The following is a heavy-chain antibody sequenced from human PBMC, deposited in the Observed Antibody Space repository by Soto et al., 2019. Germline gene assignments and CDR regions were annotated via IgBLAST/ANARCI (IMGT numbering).Heavy chain of an antibody. Sequence: GGSLRLSCAASGFTFDDYTMHWVRQAPGKGLEWVSLISWDGGSTYYADSVKGRFTISRDNSKNSLYLQMNSLRTEDTALYYCAKDISVSLLHLGILTGYYTSYYYGMDVWGQGTTVTVSS. CDR3: AKDISVSLLHLGILTGYYTSYYYGMDV. CDR2: ISWDGGST. D-gene: IGHD3-9*01. CDR1: GFTFDDYT. J-gene: IGHJ6*02. V-gene: IGHV3-43*01.